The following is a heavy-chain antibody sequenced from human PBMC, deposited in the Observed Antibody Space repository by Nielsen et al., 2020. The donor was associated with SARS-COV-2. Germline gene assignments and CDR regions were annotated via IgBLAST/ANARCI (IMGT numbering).Heavy chain of an antibody. Sequence: SETLSLTCTVSGGSISSYYWSWIRQPPGKGLEWIGYIYYSGSINYNPSLKSRLTISVDKSKSQISLEVTSVTAADTALYYCARGGIGYYGAPTHNYYMDAWGKGTAVTVSS. CDR1: GGSISSYY. J-gene: IGHJ6*03. CDR3: ARGGIGYYGAPTHNYYMDA. V-gene: IGHV4-59*12. D-gene: IGHD3-3*01. CDR2: IYYSGSI.